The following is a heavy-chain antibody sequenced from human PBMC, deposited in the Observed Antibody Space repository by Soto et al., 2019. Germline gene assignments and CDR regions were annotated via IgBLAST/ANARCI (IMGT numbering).Heavy chain of an antibody. V-gene: IGHV1-18*01. Sequence: QVQLVQSGPEVKKPGASVKVSCKTSGYTFTSYGISWVRQAPGQGLEWMGWITTDKGKTTYAQKFQGRVTMTTDTSTSTAYMELRSLISDDTAVYYCATRSPAFDYWGLGTLLAVSS. CDR1: GYTFTSYG. CDR3: ATRSPAFDY. J-gene: IGHJ4*02. CDR2: ITTDKGKT.